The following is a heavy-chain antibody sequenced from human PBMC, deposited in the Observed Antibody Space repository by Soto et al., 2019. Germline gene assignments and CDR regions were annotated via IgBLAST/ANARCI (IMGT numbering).Heavy chain of an antibody. J-gene: IGHJ3*02. CDR1: GYTFIGYY. CDR3: ARDSYYDTLTGYSRNAFDI. D-gene: IGHD3-9*01. Sequence: ASVKVSCKASGYTFIGYYMHWVRQAPGQGLEWMGWINPNSGATNYAQKFQGRVTMTRDTSISTAYMELSRLRSDDTAVYYCARDSYYDTLTGYSRNAFDIWGQGTMVTVS. CDR2: INPNSGAT. V-gene: IGHV1-2*02.